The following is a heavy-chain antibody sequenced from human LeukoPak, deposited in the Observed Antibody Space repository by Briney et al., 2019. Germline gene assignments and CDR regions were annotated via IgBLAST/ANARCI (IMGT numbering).Heavy chain of an antibody. CDR2: IYTSGST. Sequence: SETLSLTCAVYGGSFGGYYWSWIRKPAGKGLEWIGRIYTSGSTNYNPSLKSRVTISIDTSKNQFSLRLSSVTAADTAMYYCAKSGGYGLIDYWGQGTLVTVSS. J-gene: IGHJ4*02. CDR1: GGSFGGYY. CDR3: AKSGGYGLIDY. V-gene: IGHV4-59*10. D-gene: IGHD1-26*01.